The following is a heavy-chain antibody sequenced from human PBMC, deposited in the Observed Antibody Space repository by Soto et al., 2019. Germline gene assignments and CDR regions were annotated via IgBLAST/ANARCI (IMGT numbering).Heavy chain of an antibody. D-gene: IGHD3-16*02. V-gene: IGHV1-69*01. CDR1: GGSFSSDA. J-gene: IGHJ5*02. CDR2: IIPIFGTA. CDR3: ASVGVIPPDFPGSWFDP. Sequence: VKRYRKASGGSFSSDAISWVRHTTGQGLEWMGGIIPIFGTANYAQKFQGRVTITADESTSTAYMELSSLRSEDTAVYYCASVGVIPPDFPGSWFDPWVQGTLVTVSS.